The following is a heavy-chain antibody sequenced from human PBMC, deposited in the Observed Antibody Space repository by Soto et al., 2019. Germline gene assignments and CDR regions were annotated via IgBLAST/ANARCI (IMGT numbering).Heavy chain of an antibody. J-gene: IGHJ6*02. Sequence: ASVKVSCKASGGTFSSYAISWVRQAPGQGLEWMGWVSVYNDNANYAQKLQGRVTMTTDTSTNTAYMELRSLRSNDTAVYYCARVLLTGYYDGREYIGMDGWAQRTTVTVSS. CDR1: GGTFSSYA. CDR3: ARVLLTGYYDGREYIGMDG. D-gene: IGHD3-9*01. V-gene: IGHV1-18*01. CDR2: VSVYNDNA.